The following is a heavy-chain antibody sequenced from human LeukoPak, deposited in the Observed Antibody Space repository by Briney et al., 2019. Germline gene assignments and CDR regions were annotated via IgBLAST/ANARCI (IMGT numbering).Heavy chain of an antibody. V-gene: IGHV3-30*19. CDR1: GFTFSSYG. D-gene: IGHD3-22*01. CDR2: ISYDEGVK. Sequence: TGGSLRLSCAASGFTFSSYGMHWVRQAPGKGLEWVAVISYDEGVKYYADSVEGRFTVSRDNSKNTLYLQMDSLRVEDTAVYYCARRPNPYDSSSSSEYFHHWGQGTLVTVSS. J-gene: IGHJ1*01. CDR3: ARRPNPYDSSSSSEYFHH.